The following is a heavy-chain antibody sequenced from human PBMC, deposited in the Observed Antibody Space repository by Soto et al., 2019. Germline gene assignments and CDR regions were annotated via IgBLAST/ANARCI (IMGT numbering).Heavy chain of an antibody. V-gene: IGHV4-34*01. CDR2: INHSGST. Sequence: SETLSLTCAVSGGSLSGYYWTWIRQPPGKGLEWIGEINHSGSTNYNPSLRSRVIISLDAAKNHFFLKLISVTAADTAVYYCARLRLPDTFRYYGMDVWGQGTTVTVSS. J-gene: IGHJ6*02. CDR1: GGSLSGYY. CDR3: ARLRLPDTFRYYGMDV.